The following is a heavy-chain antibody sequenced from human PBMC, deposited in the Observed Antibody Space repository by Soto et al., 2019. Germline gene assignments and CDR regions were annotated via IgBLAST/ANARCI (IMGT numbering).Heavy chain of an antibody. CDR1: GFTFSSYW. J-gene: IGHJ6*02. D-gene: IGHD6-13*01. V-gene: IGHV3-7*01. Sequence: EVQLVESGGGLVQPGGSLRLSCVDSGFTFSSYWMSWVRQAPVKGLEWVGNIKQDGSEENYVDSVKGRFTISRDNAKNSMYLQMNSLRAEDTAVYYCARIAASGWGWDVWGQWTTVVVSS. CDR2: IKQDGSEE. CDR3: ARIAASGWGWDV.